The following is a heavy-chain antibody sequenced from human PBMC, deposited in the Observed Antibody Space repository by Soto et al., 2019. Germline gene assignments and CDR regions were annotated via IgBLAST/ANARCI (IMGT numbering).Heavy chain of an antibody. V-gene: IGHV1-69*06. CDR3: ARGVVDYYYYGMDV. D-gene: IGHD2-15*01. CDR2: IIPIFGTA. CDR1: GGTFSSYA. J-gene: IGHJ6*02. Sequence: SVKVSCKASGGTFSSYAISWVRQAPGQGLEWMGGIIPIFGTANYAQKFQGRVTITADKSTSTAYMELSSLRSEDTAVYYCARGVVDYYYYGMDVWGQGTTVTVSS.